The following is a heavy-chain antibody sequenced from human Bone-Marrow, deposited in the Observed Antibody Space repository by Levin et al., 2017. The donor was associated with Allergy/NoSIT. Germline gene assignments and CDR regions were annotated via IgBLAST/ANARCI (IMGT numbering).Heavy chain of an antibody. D-gene: IGHD7-27*01. CDR2: IYYSGST. CDR1: GGSISSYY. J-gene: IGHJ4*02. CDR3: ARGFPLTGDGNY. V-gene: IGHV4-59*01. Sequence: ASETLSLTCTVSGGSISSYYWSWIRQPPGKGLEWIGYIYYSGSTNYNPSLKSRVTISVDTSKNQFSLKLSSVTAADTAVYYCARGFPLTGDGNYWGQGTLVTVSS.